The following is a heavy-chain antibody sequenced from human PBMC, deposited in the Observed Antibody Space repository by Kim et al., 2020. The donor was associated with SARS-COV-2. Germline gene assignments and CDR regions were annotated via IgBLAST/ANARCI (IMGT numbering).Heavy chain of an antibody. D-gene: IGHD3-10*01. CDR3: ARDGKPNYYGSGSSLNN. Sequence: ASVKVSCKASGYTFTSYGISWVRQAPGQGLEWMGWISAYNGNTNYAQKLQGRVTMTTDTSTSTAYMELRSLRSDDTAVYYCARDGKPNYYGSGSSLNNWGQGTLVTVSS. CDR2: ISAYNGNT. CDR1: GYTFTSYG. V-gene: IGHV1-18*01. J-gene: IGHJ4*02.